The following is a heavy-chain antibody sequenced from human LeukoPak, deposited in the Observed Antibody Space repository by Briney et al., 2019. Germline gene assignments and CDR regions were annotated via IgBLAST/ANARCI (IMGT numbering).Heavy chain of an antibody. Sequence: SETLSLTCTVSGGSISSYYWSWIRQPPGKGLEWIGYIHYSGSTNYNPSLKSRVTISVDTSKNQFSLKLSSVTAADTAVYYCAIQGYSSSWTPKYYYYYGMDVWGQGTTVTVSS. V-gene: IGHV4-59*08. D-gene: IGHD6-13*01. CDR3: AIQGYSSSWTPKYYYYYGMDV. CDR2: IHYSGST. J-gene: IGHJ6*02. CDR1: GGSISSYY.